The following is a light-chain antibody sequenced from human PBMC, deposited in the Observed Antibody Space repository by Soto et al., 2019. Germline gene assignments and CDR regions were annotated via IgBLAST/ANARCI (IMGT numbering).Light chain of an antibody. J-gene: IGKJ1*01. V-gene: IGKV1-17*01. Sequence: DIQMTQSPSSLSASVGDRVTITCRASQGIRNALGWYQQKPGKAPKRMIYAASSLQSGVPSRFSGSGSGTEFTLTISSLQPEDFATYYCLQYNSYSWTFGQGTKVEIK. CDR3: LQYNSYSWT. CDR2: AAS. CDR1: QGIRNA.